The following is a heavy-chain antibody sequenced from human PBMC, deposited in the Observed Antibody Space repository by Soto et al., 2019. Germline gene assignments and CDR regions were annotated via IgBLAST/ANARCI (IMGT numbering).Heavy chain of an antibody. J-gene: IGHJ5*02. D-gene: IGHD2-15*01. CDR2: ISPYNGDT. CDR1: GYTFTNFG. CDR3: ARGGVYCSGGRCTYSWFDP. V-gene: IGHV1-18*01. Sequence: QVQLMQSGADVKKPGASVKVSCKASGYTFTNFGIGWVRQAPGQGLEWMGWISPYNGDTNYAQNFQGRVTLTRDTSTTTAYMELRSLRSDDTAVYYCARGGVYCSGGRCTYSWFDPWGQGTLVTVSS.